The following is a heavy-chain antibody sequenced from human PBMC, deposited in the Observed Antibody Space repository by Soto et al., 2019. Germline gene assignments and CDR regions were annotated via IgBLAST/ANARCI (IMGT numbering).Heavy chain of an antibody. CDR3: VRVGVVIPHLNWFDP. V-gene: IGHV3-21*01. CDR1: GFTFSSYS. D-gene: IGHD3-3*01. CDR2: IGSSGGYI. Sequence: EVQLVESGGGLVKPEGSLRLSCAVSGFTFSSYSMNWVRQAPGKGLEWVSSIGSSGGYIYYADSVKGRFTISRDNAKNSLYLQMNSLRAEDTALYFCVRVGVVIPHLNWFDPWGQGTLVTVSS. J-gene: IGHJ5*02.